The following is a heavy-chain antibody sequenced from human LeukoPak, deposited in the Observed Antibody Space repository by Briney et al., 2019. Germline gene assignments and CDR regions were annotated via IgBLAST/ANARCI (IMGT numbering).Heavy chain of an antibody. J-gene: IGHJ6*02. V-gene: IGHV3-9*01. CDR2: TSWNSGSI. CDR3: AKDIERYCSSTSCYRGYGMDV. CDR1: GFTFDDYA. D-gene: IGHD2-2*01. Sequence: PGGSLRLSCAASGFTFDDYAMHWVRQAPGKGLEWVSGTSWNSGSIGYADSVKGRFTISRDNAKNSLYLQMNSLRAEDTALYYCAKDIERYCSSTSCYRGYGMDVWGQGTTVTVSS.